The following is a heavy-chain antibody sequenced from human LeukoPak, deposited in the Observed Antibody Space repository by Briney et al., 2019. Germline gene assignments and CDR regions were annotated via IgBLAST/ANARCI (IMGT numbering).Heavy chain of an antibody. CDR3: AKRGGVAGSAPFDY. CDR1: GFTFSSYA. D-gene: IGHD6-19*01. V-gene: IGHV3-23*01. Sequence: GGSLRLSCAASGFTFSSYAMSWVRQAPGKGLEWVTTISGSGGNTYYADSVKGRFSFSRDNSKNTLYLQMNSLRAEDTAVYYCAKRGGVAGSAPFDYWGQGTLVTVPS. CDR2: ISGSGGNT. J-gene: IGHJ4*02.